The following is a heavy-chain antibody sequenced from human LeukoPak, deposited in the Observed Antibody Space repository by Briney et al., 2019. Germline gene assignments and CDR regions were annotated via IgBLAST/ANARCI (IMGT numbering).Heavy chain of an antibody. CDR2: IYHSGST. Sequence: PQTLSLTCAVSGGSISSGGYSWSWIRQPPGKGLEWIGYIYHSGSTYYNPSLKSRVTISVDRSKNQFSLKLSSVTAADTAVYYCARVVCGGDCLNAFDIWGQGTVVTVSS. CDR3: ARVVCGGDCLNAFDI. CDR1: GGSISSGGYS. D-gene: IGHD2-21*02. V-gene: IGHV4-30-2*01. J-gene: IGHJ3*02.